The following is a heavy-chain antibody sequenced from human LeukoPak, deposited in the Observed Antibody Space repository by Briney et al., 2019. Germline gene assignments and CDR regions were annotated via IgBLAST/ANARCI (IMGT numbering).Heavy chain of an antibody. Sequence: PGRSLRLSCAASGFTFSSYAMHWVRQAPGKGLEWEAVISYDGSNKYYADSVKGRFTISRDNSKNTLYLQMNSLRAEDTAVYYCARDYKFKGKVYYDILTGYSAPRGYYGMDVWGQGTTVTVSS. CDR1: GFTFSSYA. CDR2: ISYDGSNK. J-gene: IGHJ6*02. CDR3: ARDYKFKGKVYYDILTGYSAPRGYYGMDV. D-gene: IGHD3-9*01. V-gene: IGHV3-30-3*01.